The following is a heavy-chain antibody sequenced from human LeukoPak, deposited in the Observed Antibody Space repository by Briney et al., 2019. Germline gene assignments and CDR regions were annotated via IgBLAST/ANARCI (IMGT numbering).Heavy chain of an antibody. V-gene: IGHV3-53*01. CDR1: GFTVSSNY. J-gene: IGHJ6*02. CDR3: AADFYSSSWYGSDYYYYGMDV. CDR2: IYSGGST. Sequence: PGGSLRLSCAASGFTVSSNYMSWVRQAPGKGLEWVSLIYSGGSTYYADSVKGRFTISRDNSKNTLYLQMNSLRAEDTAVYYCAADFYSSSWYGSDYYYYGMDVWGQGTTVTVSS. D-gene: IGHD6-13*01.